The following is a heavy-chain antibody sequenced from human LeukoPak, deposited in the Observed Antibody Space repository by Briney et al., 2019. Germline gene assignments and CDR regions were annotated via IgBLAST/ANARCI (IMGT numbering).Heavy chain of an antibody. CDR1: GGTFSSYA. D-gene: IGHD3-22*01. CDR2: ISAYNGNT. V-gene: IGHV1-18*01. CDR3: ARVGYDSSGYYYYYYGMDV. Sequence: ASVKVSCKASGGTFSSYAISWVRQAPGQGLEWMGWISAYNGNTNYAQKLQGRVTMTTDTSTSTAYMELRSLRSDDTAVYYCARVGYDSSGYYYYYYGMDVWGQGTTVTVSS. J-gene: IGHJ6*02.